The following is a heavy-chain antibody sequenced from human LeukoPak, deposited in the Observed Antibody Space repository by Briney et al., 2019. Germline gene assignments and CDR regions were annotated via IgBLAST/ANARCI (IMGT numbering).Heavy chain of an antibody. D-gene: IGHD3-10*01. V-gene: IGHV5-51*01. J-gene: IGHJ6*02. CDR3: ARRSDYYGSGESYYYYGMDV. CDR1: GYSFTSYW. CDR2: TYPGDSDT. Sequence: GESLKISCKGSGYSFTSYWIGWVRQVPGKGLEWMGITYPGDSDTRYSPSFQGQVTISADKSISTAYLQWSSLKASDTAMYYCARRSDYYGSGESYYYYGMDVWGQGTTVTVSS.